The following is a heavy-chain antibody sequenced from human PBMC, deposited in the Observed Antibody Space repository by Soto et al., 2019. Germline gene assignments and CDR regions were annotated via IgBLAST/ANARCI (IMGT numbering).Heavy chain of an antibody. D-gene: IGHD1-1*01. V-gene: IGHV1-18*01. CDR3: ARWRYGDY. Sequence: QVHLVQSGAEVKKPGASVKVSCKGSGYAFTTYGINWVRQAPGQGLEWMGWISAQNGNTNYAQKLQGRVTVTRDTSTSTAYMELRSLRSDDTDVYYCARWRYGDYWGQGSLVTVSS. CDR2: ISAQNGNT. J-gene: IGHJ4*02. CDR1: GYAFTTYG.